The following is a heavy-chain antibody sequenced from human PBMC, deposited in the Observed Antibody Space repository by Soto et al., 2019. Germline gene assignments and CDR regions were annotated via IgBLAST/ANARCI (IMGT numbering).Heavy chain of an antibody. CDR2: IDPSDSYT. Sequence: PGESLKISCKGSGYSFTSYWISWVRQMPGKGREWMGRIDPSDSYTNYSPSFQAHVTISADKSISTAYLQWSSLKASDTAMYYCAGGVIVIPQPYYYYGMDVWGQGTTVTVSS. D-gene: IGHD3-16*02. J-gene: IGHJ6*02. CDR3: AGGVIVIPQPYYYYGMDV. V-gene: IGHV5-10-1*01. CDR1: GYSFTSYW.